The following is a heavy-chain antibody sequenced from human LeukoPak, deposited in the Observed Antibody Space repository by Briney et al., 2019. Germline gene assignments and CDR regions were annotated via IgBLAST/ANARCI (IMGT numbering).Heavy chain of an antibody. CDR3: ARPRYYGSGGYCY. J-gene: IGHJ4*02. CDR2: INHSGST. CDR1: GGSFSGYY. D-gene: IGHD3-10*01. Sequence: SETLSLTCAVYGGSFSGYYWSWIRQPPGKGLEWIGEINHSGSTNYNPSLKSRVTISVDTSKNQFSLKLSSVTAADTAVYYCARPRYYGSGGYCYWGQGTLVTVSS. V-gene: IGHV4-34*01.